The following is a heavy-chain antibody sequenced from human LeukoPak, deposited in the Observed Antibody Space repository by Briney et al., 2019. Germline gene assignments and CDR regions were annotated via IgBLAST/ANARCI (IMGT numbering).Heavy chain of an antibody. CDR3: ARTGSSGYFRFDY. CDR2: IYYSGST. Sequence: SETLSLTCTVSGGSISSYYWSWIRQPPRKGLEWIGYIYYSGSTNYNPSLKSRVTISVDTSKNQFSLKLSSVTAADTAVYYCARTGSSGYFRFDYWGQGTLVTVSS. D-gene: IGHD3-22*01. V-gene: IGHV4-59*08. CDR1: GGSISSYY. J-gene: IGHJ4*02.